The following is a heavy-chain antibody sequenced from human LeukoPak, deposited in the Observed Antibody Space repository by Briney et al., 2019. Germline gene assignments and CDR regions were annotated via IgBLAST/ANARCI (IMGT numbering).Heavy chain of an antibody. CDR3: ARDYIAPYSSGWYPDY. CDR2: ISRYNGDT. D-gene: IGHD6-19*01. Sequence: ASVKVSCKASGYSFTSYAISWLRQAPGQGLEWMGWISRYNGDTKYAQKVQGRVTMITDTSTSTAYMDLRNLRSDDTAVYYCARDYIAPYSSGWYPDYWGQGTLVTVSS. CDR1: GYSFTSYA. V-gene: IGHV1-18*04. J-gene: IGHJ4*02.